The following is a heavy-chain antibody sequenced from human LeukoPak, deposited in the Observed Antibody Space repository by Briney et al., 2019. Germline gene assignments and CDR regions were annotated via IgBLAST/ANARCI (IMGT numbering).Heavy chain of an antibody. CDR2: IYYSGST. CDR1: GGSFSGYY. D-gene: IGHD1-26*01. V-gene: IGHV4-59*08. Sequence: SETLSLTCAVYGGSFSGYYWSWIRQPPGKGLEWIGYIYYSGSTNYNPSLKSRVTISVDTSKNQFSLKLSSVTAADTAVYYCARLGGSYWAAYYFDYWGQGTLVTVSS. CDR3: ARLGGSYWAAYYFDY. J-gene: IGHJ4*02.